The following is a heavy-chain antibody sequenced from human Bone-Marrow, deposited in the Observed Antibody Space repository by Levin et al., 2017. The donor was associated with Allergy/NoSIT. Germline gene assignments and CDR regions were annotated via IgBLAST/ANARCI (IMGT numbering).Heavy chain of an antibody. D-gene: IGHD7-27*01. CDR1: DDSISSSNW. V-gene: IGHV4-4*02. CDR3: ARRNVLATGEYWFDP. Sequence: SQTLSLTCGVSDDSISSSNWWTWVRQPPGKGLEWIGEIYHSGSTNYNPSLKSRVTISVEKSKNQFSLKLSSVTAADTAVCYCARRNVLATGEYWFDPWGQGTLVTVSS. J-gene: IGHJ5*02. CDR2: IYHSGST.